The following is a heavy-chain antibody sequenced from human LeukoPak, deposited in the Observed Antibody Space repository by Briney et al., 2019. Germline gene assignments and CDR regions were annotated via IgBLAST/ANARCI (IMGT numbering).Heavy chain of an antibody. CDR2: ISGSGGST. Sequence: PGGSLRLSCAASGFTFSSYAMSWVRQAPGKGLEWVSAISGSGGSTYYADSVKGRFTISRDNSKNTLYLQMNSLRAEDTAVYYCARDNSPFSWLARTSMDVWGQGTTVTVSS. D-gene: IGHD6-19*01. J-gene: IGHJ6*02. V-gene: IGHV3-23*01. CDR3: ARDNSPFSWLARTSMDV. CDR1: GFTFSSYA.